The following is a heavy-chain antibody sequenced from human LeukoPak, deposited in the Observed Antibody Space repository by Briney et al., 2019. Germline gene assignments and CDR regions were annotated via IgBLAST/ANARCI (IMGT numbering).Heavy chain of an antibody. Sequence: GGSLRLSCAASGFTFDDYAMHWARQAPGKGLEWVSGISWNSGSIGYADSVKGRFTISRDNAKNSLYLQMNSLRAEDTALYYCAKDTGDYAEYYFDYWGQGTLVTVSS. CDR3: AKDTGDYAEYYFDY. V-gene: IGHV3-9*01. CDR2: ISWNSGSI. CDR1: GFTFDDYA. J-gene: IGHJ4*02. D-gene: IGHD4-17*01.